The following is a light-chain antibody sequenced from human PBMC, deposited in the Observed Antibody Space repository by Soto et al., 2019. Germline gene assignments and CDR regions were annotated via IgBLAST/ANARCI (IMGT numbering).Light chain of an antibody. CDR1: QSVSSS. J-gene: IGKJ4*01. CDR3: QQYASSPPLT. Sequence: EIVLTQSPGTLSLSPGDRATLSCRASQSVSSSLAWYQQKPGQAPRPLIYGASNRATVIPDRFSGSGSGTDFTLTISRLEPEDFAVYYCQQYASSPPLTFGGGTKVEIK. V-gene: IGKV3-20*01. CDR2: GAS.